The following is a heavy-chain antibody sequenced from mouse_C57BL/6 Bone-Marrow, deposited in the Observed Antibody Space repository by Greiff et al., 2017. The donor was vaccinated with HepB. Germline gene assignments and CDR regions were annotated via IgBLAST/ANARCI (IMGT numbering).Heavy chain of an antibody. CDR1: GYTFTDYY. J-gene: IGHJ2*01. CDR3: ARGEDY. V-gene: IGHV1-19*01. Sequence: VHVKQSGPVLVKPGASVKMSCKASGYTFTDYYMNWVKQSHGKSLEWIGVINPYNGGTSYNQKFKGKATLTVDKSSSTAYMELNSLTSEDSAVYYCARGEDYWGQGTTLTVSS. CDR2: INPYNGGT.